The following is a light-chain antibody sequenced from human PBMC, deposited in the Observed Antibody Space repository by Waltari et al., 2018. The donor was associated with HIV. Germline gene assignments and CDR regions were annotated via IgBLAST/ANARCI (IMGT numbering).Light chain of an antibody. V-gene: IGLV1-44*01. J-gene: IGLJ2*01. CDR1: RSNIGSNS. CDR3: STWDDRLNGPVV. CDR2: GDS. Sequence: QSVLAQPPSASGTPGPRVTISCSGSRSNIGSNSVTWYQHFPGTAPKLLIYGDSLRPSGVPARFSGSKFGTSASLVITGLQSGDEADYYCSTWDDRLNGPVVFGGGTRLTVL.